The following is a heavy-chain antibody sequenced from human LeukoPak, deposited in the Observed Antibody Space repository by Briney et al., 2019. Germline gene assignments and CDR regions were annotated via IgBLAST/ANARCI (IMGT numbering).Heavy chain of an antibody. CDR2: IYYSGST. J-gene: IGHJ3*02. Sequence: PSETLSLTCTVSGGSISSYYWSWIRQPAGKGLEWIGYIYYSGSTNYNPSLKSRVTISVDTSKNQFSLKLSSVTAADTAVYYCARGRGYYYGSGSHFDIWGQGTMVTVSS. CDR3: ARGRGYYYGSGSHFDI. CDR1: GGSISSYY. D-gene: IGHD3-10*01. V-gene: IGHV4-59*01.